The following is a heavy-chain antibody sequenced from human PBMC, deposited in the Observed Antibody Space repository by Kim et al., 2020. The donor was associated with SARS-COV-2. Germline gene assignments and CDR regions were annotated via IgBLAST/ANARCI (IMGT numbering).Heavy chain of an antibody. CDR1: GDYISGGAYS. CDR3: ARFLDSGFGIGRYGWF. Sequence: SETLSLTCGVSGDYISGGAYSWSWIRQPPGGGLEWIGYIYNSGNTYSNPTLKSRLSMSVDRSTNQFSLRLTSVTAADTAMYYCARFLDSGFGIGRYGWF. D-gene: IGHD6-19*01. CDR2: IYNSGNT. V-gene: IGHV4-30-2*01. J-gene: IGHJ5*01.